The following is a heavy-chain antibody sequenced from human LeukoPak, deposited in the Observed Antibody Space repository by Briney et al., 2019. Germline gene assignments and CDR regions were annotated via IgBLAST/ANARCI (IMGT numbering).Heavy chain of an antibody. D-gene: IGHD3-22*01. V-gene: IGHV1-2*02. J-gene: IGHJ5*02. CDR3: ARGKSGYSP. CDR1: GYTFPENY. CDR2: INPHTGAA. Sequence: AAVKVSCQVSGYTFPENYIHWLRPTPARGLDWMGLINPHTGAANNTQISQGRVTLTRDTSSSTAYMHLSSLRFDDTAVYYCARGKSGYSPWGQGTPVTVSS.